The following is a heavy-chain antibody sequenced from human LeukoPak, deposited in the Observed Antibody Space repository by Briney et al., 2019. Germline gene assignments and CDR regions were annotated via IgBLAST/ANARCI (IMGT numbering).Heavy chain of an antibody. V-gene: IGHV3-53*01. CDR1: GFTFSSNY. Sequence: GGSLRLSCAASGFTFSSNYMSWVRQAPGKGLEWVSVIYSGGSTYYADSVKGRFTISRDNSKNTLYLQMNSLRAEDTAVYYCARKRGYSYGYGYWGQGTLVTVSS. CDR3: ARKRGYSYGYGY. CDR2: IYSGGST. J-gene: IGHJ4*02. D-gene: IGHD5-18*01.